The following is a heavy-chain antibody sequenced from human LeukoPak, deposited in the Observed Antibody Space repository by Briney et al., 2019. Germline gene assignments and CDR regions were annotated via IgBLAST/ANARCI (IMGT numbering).Heavy chain of an antibody. V-gene: IGHV1-69*13. Sequence: GASVKVSCKASGGTFSSYAISWVRQAPGQGLEWMGGIIPIFGTANYAQKFQGRVTITADESTSTAYMELSSLRSEDTAVYYCARSGMVTSYYFDYWGQGTLVTVSS. D-gene: IGHD2-15*01. CDR2: IIPIFGTA. CDR3: ARSGMVTSYYFDY. J-gene: IGHJ4*02. CDR1: GGTFSSYA.